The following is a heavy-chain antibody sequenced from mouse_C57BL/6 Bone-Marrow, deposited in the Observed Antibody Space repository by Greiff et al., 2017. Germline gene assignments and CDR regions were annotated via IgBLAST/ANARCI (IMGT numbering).Heavy chain of an antibody. CDR2: ISSGGSYT. Sequence: EVQLVESGGDLVRPGGSLKLSCAASGFTFSSYGMSWVRQTPDKRLEWVATISSGGSYTYYPDSVTGRFTISRDNAKNTLYLQMSSLKSEGTAMYFYARRGRGGYLDVWGTGTTVTVSS. CDR1: GFTFSSYG. V-gene: IGHV5-6*01. CDR3: ARRGRGGYLDV. J-gene: IGHJ1*03.